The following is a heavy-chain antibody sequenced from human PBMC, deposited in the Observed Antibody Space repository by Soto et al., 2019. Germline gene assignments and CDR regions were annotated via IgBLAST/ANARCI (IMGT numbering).Heavy chain of an antibody. D-gene: IGHD2-2*01. CDR3: ARGRHNCRSTICLNWFDP. V-gene: IGHV4-34*01. Sequence: PETMSLTCGVYGGSFSRYYWSWIRQPPGKGLEWIGEINHSGSTNYNPSLKSRVTISVDTSKNQFSLKLSSVRAADTAVYYCARGRHNCRSTICLNWFDPWGQGTLVTLSS. J-gene: IGHJ5*02. CDR2: INHSGST. CDR1: GGSFSRYY.